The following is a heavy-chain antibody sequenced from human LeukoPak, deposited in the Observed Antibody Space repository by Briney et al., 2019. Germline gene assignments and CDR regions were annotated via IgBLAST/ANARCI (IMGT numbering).Heavy chain of an antibody. J-gene: IGHJ4*02. CDR2: IYYSGST. CDR3: ARVAVAGTSDYYFDY. V-gene: IGHV4-59*01. D-gene: IGHD6-19*01. Sequence: SETLSLTCTVSGGSLSSYYWSWIRQPPGKGLEWIGHIYYSGSTNYNPSLTSRVTISVDTSKNQFSLKLSSVTAADTAVYYCARVAVAGTSDYYFDYWGQGTLVTVSS. CDR1: GGSLSSYY.